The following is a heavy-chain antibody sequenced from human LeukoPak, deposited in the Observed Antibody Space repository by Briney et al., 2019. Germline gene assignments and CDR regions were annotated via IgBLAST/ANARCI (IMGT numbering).Heavy chain of an antibody. D-gene: IGHD6-13*01. CDR1: GFTFSSYG. J-gene: IGHJ5*02. Sequence: TGGSLRLSCAASGFTFSSYGMSWVRQAPGKGLEWVSAISGSGGSTYYADSVKGRFTISRDNSKNTLYLQMNSLRAEDTAVYYCAKDNKQLVLPNWFDPWGQGTLVTVSS. V-gene: IGHV3-23*01. CDR3: AKDNKQLVLPNWFDP. CDR2: ISGSGGST.